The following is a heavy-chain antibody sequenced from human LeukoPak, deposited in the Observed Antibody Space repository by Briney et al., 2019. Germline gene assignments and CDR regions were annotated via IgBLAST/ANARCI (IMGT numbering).Heavy chain of an antibody. CDR1: GYSISSGYY. Sequence: SETLSLTCTVSGYSISSGYYWGWIRQPPGKGLEWIGSIYHSGSTYYNPSLESRVTISVDTSENQFSLKLSSVTAADTAVYYCVTRPMATTPTLDYWGQGTLVTVSS. CDR3: VTRPMATTPTLDY. CDR2: IYHSGST. V-gene: IGHV4-38-2*02. J-gene: IGHJ4*02. D-gene: IGHD5-24*01.